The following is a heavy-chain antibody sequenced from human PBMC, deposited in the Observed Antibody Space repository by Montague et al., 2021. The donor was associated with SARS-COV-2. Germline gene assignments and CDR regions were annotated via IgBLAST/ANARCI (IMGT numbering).Heavy chain of an antibody. CDR1: GGSFSGYY. J-gene: IGHJ4*02. CDR3: ARGLGGGSGSHFDY. D-gene: IGHD2-15*01. V-gene: IGHV4-34*01. CDR2: FNHSGST. Sequence: SETLSLTCAVYGGSFSGYYWSWIRQPAGKGLEWIREFNHSGSTNXNPSLKSRVTISVDTSKKQFSLKLSSVTAADTAVYYCARGLGGGSGSHFDYWGQGTLVTVSS.